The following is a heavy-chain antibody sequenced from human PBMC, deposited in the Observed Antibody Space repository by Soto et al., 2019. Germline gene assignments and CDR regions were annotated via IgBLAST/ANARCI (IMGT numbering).Heavy chain of an antibody. CDR3: ARSISNKTPGRYYYYYAMDV. CDR2: MNPNSGNT. Sequence: ASVKVSCKASGYTFTSYDINWVRQATGQGLEWMGWMNPNSGNTGYAQKFQGRVTMTRNTSISTAYMELSSLRSEDTAVYYCARSISNKTPGRYYYYYAMDVWGHANTVTVXS. V-gene: IGHV1-8*01. D-gene: IGHD3-10*01. CDR1: GYTFTSYD. J-gene: IGHJ6*02.